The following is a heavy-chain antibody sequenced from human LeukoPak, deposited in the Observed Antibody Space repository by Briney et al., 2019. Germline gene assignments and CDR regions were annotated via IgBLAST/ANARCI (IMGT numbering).Heavy chain of an antibody. CDR3: AMKRMDY. Sequence: GGSLRLSCAASGFTFSSYGMHWVRLAPGKGLEWVAVTWYGGTNKYHADSVKGRFTISRDNSKNTLYLQMNSLRAEDTAVYYCAMKRMDYWGQGTLVTVSS. V-gene: IGHV3-33*08. D-gene: IGHD1-1*01. CDR2: TWYGGTNK. J-gene: IGHJ4*02. CDR1: GFTFSSYG.